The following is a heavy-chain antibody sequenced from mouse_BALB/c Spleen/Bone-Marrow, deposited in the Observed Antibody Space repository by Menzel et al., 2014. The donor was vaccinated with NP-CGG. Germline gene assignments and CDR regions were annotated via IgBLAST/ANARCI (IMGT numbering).Heavy chain of an antibody. V-gene: IGHV1-55*01. CDR3: ARFSQLGLLAY. J-gene: IGHJ3*01. CDR2: IYPGSGST. Sequence: QVQLKESGAELVKPGTSVKLSCKASGYNFTSYWINWVKLRPGQGLEWIGDIYPGSGSTNYNEKFKSKATLTVDTSSSTAYMQLNSLASEDSALYYCARFSQLGLLAYWGQGTLVTVSA. CDR1: GYNFTSYW. D-gene: IGHD3-1*01.